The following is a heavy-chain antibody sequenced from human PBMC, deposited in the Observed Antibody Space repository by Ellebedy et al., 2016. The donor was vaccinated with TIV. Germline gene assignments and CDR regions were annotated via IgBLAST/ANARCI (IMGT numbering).Heavy chain of an antibody. CDR1: GFTFSDHY. V-gene: IGHV3-72*01. CDR2: TRNKANSYTT. Sequence: GESLKISXAASGFTFSDHYMDWVRQAPGKGLEWVGRTRNKANSYTTEYAASVKGRFTISRDDSKNSLYLQMNSLKTEDTAVYYCTTDDVVVPAAIDYYYGMDVWGQGTTVTVSS. CDR3: TTDDVVVPAAIDYYYGMDV. D-gene: IGHD2-2*02. J-gene: IGHJ6*02.